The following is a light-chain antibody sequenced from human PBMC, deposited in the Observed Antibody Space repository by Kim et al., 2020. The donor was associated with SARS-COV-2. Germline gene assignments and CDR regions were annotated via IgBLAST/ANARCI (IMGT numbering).Light chain of an antibody. CDR3: SSYAGSTPYV. J-gene: IGLJ1*01. CDR1: SSDVGGYNY. Sequence: QSALTQPPSASGFPGQSVTISCTGTSSDVGGYNYVSWYQQHPGKAPNLIIYEVSKRPSGVPDLFSGSKSGNTASLTVSGLQAEDKADYYCSSYAGSTPYVFGTGTKVTVL. CDR2: EVS. V-gene: IGLV2-8*01.